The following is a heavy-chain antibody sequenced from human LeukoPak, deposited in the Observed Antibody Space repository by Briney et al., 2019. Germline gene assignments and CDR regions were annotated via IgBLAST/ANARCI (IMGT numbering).Heavy chain of an antibody. J-gene: IGHJ4*02. D-gene: IGHD3-10*01. Sequence: GASVKVSCKASGYTFTGYYMHWVRQAPGQGLEWMGWINPNSGGTNYAQKFQGRVTMTRDTSISTAYMELSRLRSDDTAVYYCARVSWFGELYPPHFDYWGQGTLVTVSS. CDR2: INPNSGGT. V-gene: IGHV1-2*02. CDR3: ARVSWFGELYPPHFDY. CDR1: GYTFTGYY.